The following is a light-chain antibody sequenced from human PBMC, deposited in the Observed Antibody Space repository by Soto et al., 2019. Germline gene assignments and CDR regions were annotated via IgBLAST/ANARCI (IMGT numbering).Light chain of an antibody. CDR3: SSYGGSNTVV. CDR1: SSDVGGYNY. Sequence: QSVLTQPPSTSGSPGQSVTISCTGSSSDVGGYNYVSWYQQHPGKVPKLMIYEVSKRPSGVPDRLSGSKSGNTASLTVSGLQAEEEAYYYVSSYGGSNTVVFGGGTKLTVL. V-gene: IGLV2-8*01. J-gene: IGLJ2*01. CDR2: EVS.